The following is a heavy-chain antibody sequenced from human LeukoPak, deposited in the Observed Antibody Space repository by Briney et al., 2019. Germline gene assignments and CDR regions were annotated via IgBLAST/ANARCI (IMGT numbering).Heavy chain of an antibody. Sequence: GGSLRLSCAASGFTFSSYAMSWVRQAPGKGLEWVSAISGSGGSTYYADSVKGRFTISRDNSKNRLYLQMNSLRAEDTAVYYCARGPSSGWYYFDYWGQGTLVTVSS. CDR3: ARGPSSGWYYFDY. CDR1: GFTFSSYA. V-gene: IGHV3-23*01. D-gene: IGHD6-19*01. CDR2: ISGSGGST. J-gene: IGHJ4*02.